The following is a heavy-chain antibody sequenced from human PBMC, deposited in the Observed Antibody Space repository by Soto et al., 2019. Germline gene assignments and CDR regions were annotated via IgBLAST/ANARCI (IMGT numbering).Heavy chain of an antibody. CDR2: ISGSGGST. J-gene: IGHJ3*02. CDR3: AKPPRIRSLQGYCSSTSCYAGNYDAFDI. V-gene: IGHV3-23*01. CDR1: GFTFSIYA. D-gene: IGHD2-2*01. Sequence: PGGSLRLSCAASGFTFSIYAMSGVLQAPGKGLEWVSAISGSGGSTYYADSVKGRFTISRDNSKNTLYLQMNSLRAEDTAVYYCAKPPRIRSLQGYCSSTSCYAGNYDAFDIWGQGTMVTVSS.